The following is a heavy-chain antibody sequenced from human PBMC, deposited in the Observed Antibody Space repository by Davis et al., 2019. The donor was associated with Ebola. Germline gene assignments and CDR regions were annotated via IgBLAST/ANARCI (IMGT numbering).Heavy chain of an antibody. Sequence: GESLKIPCAAPGFTFSNYWMNWGRQAPGRGLEWLTTIRQDGSAKSYVDSVRGRFAISRDNAKNSLYLQMDSLSAEDTAIYYCAKTGDYDSAFDIWGHGTVVTVSS. J-gene: IGHJ3*02. CDR3: AKTGDYDSAFDI. D-gene: IGHD4-17*01. CDR1: GFTFSNYW. CDR2: IRQDGSAK. V-gene: IGHV3-7*03.